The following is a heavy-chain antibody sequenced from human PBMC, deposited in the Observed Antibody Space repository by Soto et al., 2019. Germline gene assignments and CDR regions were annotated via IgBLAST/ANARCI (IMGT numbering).Heavy chain of an antibody. CDR1: GGSISSGGYY. CDR3: ASGRSYYGSGSASYYYGIYV. V-gene: IGHV4-31*03. D-gene: IGHD3-10*01. J-gene: IGHJ6*02. Sequence: SETLSLTCTVSGGSISSGGYYWSWIRQHPGKGLEWIGYIYYSGSTYYNPSLKSRVTISVDTSKNQFSLKLSSVTAADTAVYYCASGRSYYGSGSASYYYGIYVWGQGTTVTVS. CDR2: IYYSGST.